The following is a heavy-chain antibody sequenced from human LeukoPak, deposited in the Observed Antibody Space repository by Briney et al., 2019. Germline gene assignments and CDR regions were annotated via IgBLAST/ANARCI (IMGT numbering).Heavy chain of an antibody. D-gene: IGHD1-1*01. CDR1: GFTFSRYW. CDR2: IKEDGSES. J-gene: IGHJ4*02. V-gene: IGHV3-7*01. CDR3: ARQRYSDY. Sequence: PVGSLRLSCATSGFTFSRYWMTWVRQAPGKGLEWVANIKEDGSESSYVESVKGRFTISRDNAKNSLYLQLNSLRAEDTAVYFCARQRYSDYWGQGTLVTVSS.